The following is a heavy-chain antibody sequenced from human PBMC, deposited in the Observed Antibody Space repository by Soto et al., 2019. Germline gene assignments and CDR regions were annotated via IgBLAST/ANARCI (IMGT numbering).Heavy chain of an antibody. D-gene: IGHD2-8*01. CDR2: ISGSGRNT. CDR1: GFTFSSNG. V-gene: IGHV3-23*01. Sequence: GGSLRLSCATSGFTFSSNGMSWVRQAPGKGLDRVSGISGSGRNTYYADSVKGRFTISRDNSKNTLFLQMNRLRVEDTAVYYCAKNGLSDSPSAIDSWGQGALVTVSS. CDR3: AKNGLSDSPSAIDS. J-gene: IGHJ4*02.